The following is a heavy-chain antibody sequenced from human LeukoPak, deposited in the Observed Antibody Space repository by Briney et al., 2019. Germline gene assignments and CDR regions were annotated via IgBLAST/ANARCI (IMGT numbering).Heavy chain of an antibody. CDR2: IYPGDSNT. V-gene: IGHV5-51*01. J-gene: IGHJ4*02. Sequence: GESLKISCQGSAYTFTNYWIGWLRQMPGKGLEWMGIIYPGDSNTRVRYSPSFQGQVTISADKSISTAYLQWSSLKASDTAMYYCARRSEEYSGYYPDYWGQGTLVTVSS. D-gene: IGHD3-22*01. CDR1: AYTFTNYW. CDR3: ARRSEEYSGYYPDY.